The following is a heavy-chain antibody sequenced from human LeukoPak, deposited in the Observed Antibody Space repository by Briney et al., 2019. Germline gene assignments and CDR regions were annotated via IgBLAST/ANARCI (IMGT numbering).Heavy chain of an antibody. Sequence: GGSLRLSCAASGFTFSSYGMHLVRQAPGKGLEWVAVISYDGSNKYYADSVKGRFTISRDNSKNTLYLQMNSLRAEDTAVYYCAKGDTVRFLEWLLSNPFDYWGQGTLVTVSS. CDR3: AKGDTVRFLEWLLSNPFDY. V-gene: IGHV3-30*18. J-gene: IGHJ4*02. D-gene: IGHD3-3*01. CDR1: GFTFSSYG. CDR2: ISYDGSNK.